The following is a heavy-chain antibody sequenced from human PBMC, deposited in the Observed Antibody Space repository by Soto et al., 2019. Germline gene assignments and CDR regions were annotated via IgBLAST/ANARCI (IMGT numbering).Heavy chain of an antibody. J-gene: IGHJ4*02. CDR2: ISTTGTVI. D-gene: IGHD6-19*01. CDR1: GFAFGSYA. CDR3: AKGPVTGTRL. V-gene: IGHV3-48*01. Sequence: LRLSCAASGFAFGSYAMNWVRQAPGKGLEWISYISTTGTVINYADSVKGRFTISRDNAKNSLYLQMNGLRAEDTAIYYCAKGPVTGTRLWGQGTLVTVSS.